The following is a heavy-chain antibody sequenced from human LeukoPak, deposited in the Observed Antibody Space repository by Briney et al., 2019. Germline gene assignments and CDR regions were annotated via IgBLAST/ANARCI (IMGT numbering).Heavy chain of an antibody. CDR3: ARGGGSGWYYEYFQH. Sequence: ASVKVSCKASGYTFTSYAMHWVRQAPGQRLEWMGWINAGNGNTKYSQKFQGRVTITRDTSASTAYMELSSLRSEDTAVYYCARGGGSGWYYEYFQHWGQGTLVTASS. CDR2: INAGNGNT. D-gene: IGHD6-19*01. CDR1: GYTFTSYA. V-gene: IGHV1-3*01. J-gene: IGHJ1*01.